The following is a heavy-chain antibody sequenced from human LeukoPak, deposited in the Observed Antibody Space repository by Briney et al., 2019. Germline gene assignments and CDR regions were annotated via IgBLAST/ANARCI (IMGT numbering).Heavy chain of an antibody. CDR1: GFTFSSYS. Sequence: GGSLRLSCAASGFTFSSYSMNWVRQAPGKGLEWVSYISSSSSTTYYADSVKGRFTISRDNSKNTLYLQMNSLRAEDTAVYFCATGERMVRGDGVDYWGQGTLVTVSS. CDR2: ISSSSSTT. D-gene: IGHD3-10*01. CDR3: ATGERMVRGDGVDY. J-gene: IGHJ4*02. V-gene: IGHV3-48*01.